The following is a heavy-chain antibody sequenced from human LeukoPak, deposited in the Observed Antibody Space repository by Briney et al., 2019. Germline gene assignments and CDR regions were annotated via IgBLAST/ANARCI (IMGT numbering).Heavy chain of an antibody. CDR1: GFTFSNYG. V-gene: IGHV3-30*18. D-gene: IGHD3-10*01. Sequence: GGSLRLSCTASGFTFSNYGMHWVRQAPGKGLDWVAIISDDGSNKYYADSVQGRVTISRDNSKNTLYLQVSSLRDEDTAVYYCAKDSGVIAGHWYFDLWGRGTLVSVSS. J-gene: IGHJ2*01. CDR2: ISDDGSNK. CDR3: AKDSGVIAGHWYFDL.